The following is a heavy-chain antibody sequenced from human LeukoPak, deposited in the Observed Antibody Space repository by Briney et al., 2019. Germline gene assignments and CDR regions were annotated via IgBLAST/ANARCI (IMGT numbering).Heavy chain of an antibody. V-gene: IGHV3-7*01. CDR1: GFTFSIDW. D-gene: IGHD3-16*01. J-gene: IGHJ4*02. CDR3: ARVRTGYYYWDY. Sequence: GGSLRLSRATSGFTFSIDWMSWVRQAPGKGLEWVANIKHDGSEKYYVDSVKGRFTISRDNAKNSLYLQMNSLRAEDTAVYYCARVRTGYYYWDYWGQGTLVTVSS. CDR2: IKHDGSEK.